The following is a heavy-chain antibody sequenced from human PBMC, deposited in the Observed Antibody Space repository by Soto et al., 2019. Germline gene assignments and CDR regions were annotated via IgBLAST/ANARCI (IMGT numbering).Heavy chain of an antibody. D-gene: IGHD3-3*01. V-gene: IGHV4-61*05. Sequence: PSETLSLTCTVSGGSISSSSYYWGWIRQPPGKGLEWIGEIYHSGSTNYNPSLKSRVTISVDKSKNQFSLKLSSVTAADTAVYYCASLKGGWVVSTISRGAPFDPWGQGTLVTVSS. CDR2: IYHSGST. CDR1: GGSISSSSYY. CDR3: ASLKGGWVVSTISRGAPFDP. J-gene: IGHJ5*02.